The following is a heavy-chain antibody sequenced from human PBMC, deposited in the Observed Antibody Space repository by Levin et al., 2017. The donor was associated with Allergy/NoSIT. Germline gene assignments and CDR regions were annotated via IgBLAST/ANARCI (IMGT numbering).Heavy chain of an antibody. Sequence: GGSLRLSCAASGFTFSDYYMSWIRQAPGKGLEWVSYISSSSSYTNYADSVKGRFTISRDNAKNSLYLQMNSLRAEDTAVYYCARDRYYYGSLKSPPFDYWGQGTLVTVSS. J-gene: IGHJ4*02. V-gene: IGHV3-11*05. CDR1: GFTFSDYY. D-gene: IGHD3-10*01. CDR2: ISSSSSYT. CDR3: ARDRYYYGSLKSPPFDY.